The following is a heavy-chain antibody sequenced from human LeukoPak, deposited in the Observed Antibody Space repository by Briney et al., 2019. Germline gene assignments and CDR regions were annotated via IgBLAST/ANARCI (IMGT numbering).Heavy chain of an antibody. CDR3: VRAARYYWFDP. D-gene: IGHD1-14*01. V-gene: IGHV4-61*01. Sequence: PSETLSLTCTVSGDPVSSGSHYWSWIRQPPGKGLEWIGYIYYSGSTNYNPSLKSRVTISIDTSKNQFSLKLSSVTAADTAVYYCVRAARYYWFDPWGQGTLVTVSS. CDR2: IYYSGST. J-gene: IGHJ5*02. CDR1: GDPVSSGSHY.